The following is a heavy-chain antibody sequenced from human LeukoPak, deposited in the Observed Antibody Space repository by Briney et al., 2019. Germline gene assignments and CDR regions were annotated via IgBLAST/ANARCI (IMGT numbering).Heavy chain of an antibody. Sequence: SETLSLTCTVSGGSVGSGSYYWSWIRQPPGKGLEWIGYIYYSASTNYNPSLKSRVTISVDTSNNQFSLKLSSVTAADTAVYYCARGSRGYSYGWGQGTLVTVSS. J-gene: IGHJ4*02. CDR3: ARGSRGYSYG. CDR1: GGSVGSGSYY. V-gene: IGHV4-61*01. CDR2: IYYSAST. D-gene: IGHD5-18*01.